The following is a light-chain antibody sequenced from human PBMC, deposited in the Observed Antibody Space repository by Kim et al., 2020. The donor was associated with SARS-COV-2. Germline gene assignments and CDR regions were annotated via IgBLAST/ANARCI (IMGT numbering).Light chain of an antibody. Sequence: VSPGERTTRSCRASQSVSSNLAWYQQKPGQAPRLLIYGASTRATGIPARFSGSGSGTEFTLTISSLQSEDFAVYYCQQYNNWPPYTFGQGTKLEI. V-gene: IGKV3-15*01. CDR2: GAS. J-gene: IGKJ2*01. CDR1: QSVSSN. CDR3: QQYNNWPPYT.